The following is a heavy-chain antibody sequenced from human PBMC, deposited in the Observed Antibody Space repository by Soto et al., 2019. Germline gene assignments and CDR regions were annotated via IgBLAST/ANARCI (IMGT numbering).Heavy chain of an antibody. J-gene: IGHJ4*02. CDR3: SRSLVRGAPYS. CDR2: IDPSSVYI. Sequence: PGGSLRLSCAASGFTFSTYSMHWVRQAPGKGLEWVSSIDPSSVYIFYAASLQGRFTVSRANAQNSFYLQMNSLRAEDTAVDYCSRSLVRGAPYSWGQGTLVTVSS. CDR1: GFTFSTYS. V-gene: IGHV3-21*01.